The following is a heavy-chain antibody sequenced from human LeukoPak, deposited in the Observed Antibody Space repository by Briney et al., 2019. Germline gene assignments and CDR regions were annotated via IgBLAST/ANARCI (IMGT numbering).Heavy chain of an antibody. Sequence: GGSLRVSCAASGFTFSSYSMNWVRQAPGKGLEWVSSISSSSSYIYYADSVKGRFTISRDNAKNSLYLQMNSLRAEDTAVYYCARGGMVTIFGVADYWGQGTLVTVSS. D-gene: IGHD3-3*01. V-gene: IGHV3-21*01. CDR3: ARGGMVTIFGVADY. CDR2: ISSSSSYI. CDR1: GFTFSSYS. J-gene: IGHJ4*02.